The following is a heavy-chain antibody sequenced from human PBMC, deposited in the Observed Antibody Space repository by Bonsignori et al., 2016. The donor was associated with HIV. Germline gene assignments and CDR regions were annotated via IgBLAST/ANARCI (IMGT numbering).Heavy chain of an antibody. V-gene: IGHV4-38-2*01. D-gene: IGHD3-10*02. J-gene: IGHJ6*03. CDR2: IYHSGST. Sequence: SETLSLTCAVSGYSINSGYYWGWIRQPPGKGLEWIGSIYHSGSTYYNPSLKSRVTISVDTSKNQFSLKLSSVTAAGTAVYYCARQPLGEISQWSVSLFADYSFYYMDVWGKGTTVTVSS. CDR1: GYSINSGYY. CDR3: ARQPLGEISQWSVSLFADYSFYYMDV.